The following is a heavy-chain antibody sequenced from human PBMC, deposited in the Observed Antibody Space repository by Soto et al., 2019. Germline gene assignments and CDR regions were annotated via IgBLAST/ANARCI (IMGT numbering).Heavy chain of an antibody. Sequence: QVQLVQSGAEVKKPGASVKVSCKASGYTFTSYAMHWVRQAPGQRLEWMGWINAGNGNTKYSQKFQGRVTITRDTSASTAYMELSSLRSEDTAVYYCARKKSGWYDRPCDYWGQGTLVTVSS. CDR3: ARKKSGWYDRPCDY. CDR2: INAGNGNT. J-gene: IGHJ4*02. D-gene: IGHD6-19*01. V-gene: IGHV1-3*01. CDR1: GYTFTSYA.